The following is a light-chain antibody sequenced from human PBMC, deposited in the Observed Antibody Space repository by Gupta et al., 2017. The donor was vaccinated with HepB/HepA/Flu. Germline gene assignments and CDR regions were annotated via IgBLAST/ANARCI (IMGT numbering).Light chain of an antibody. CDR1: GSNIGAGYD. CDR3: QSYDSSLSGWV. J-gene: IGLJ3*02. V-gene: IGLV1-40*01. CDR2: ANS. Sequence: QSALTHPPSVSGSPGHRVTIPCTGCGSNIGAGYDVHWYQQLPGTAPKLLISANSNRPSGVPDRFSASKSGTSASLAITGLQAEDESDYYCQSYDSSLSGWVFGGGTQLTVL.